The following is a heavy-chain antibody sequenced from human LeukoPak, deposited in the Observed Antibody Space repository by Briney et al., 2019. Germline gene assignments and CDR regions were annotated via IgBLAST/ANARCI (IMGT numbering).Heavy chain of an antibody. Sequence: SVKVSCRTSGGSVSNYIINWVRQAPGQGLEWMGWIIPIFDTTTYAQKFQGRVTITTDESTSTAYMELSRLRSDDTASYFCASVPHYYYESGGYHWGQGNLVSVSS. J-gene: IGHJ4*02. CDR3: ASVPHYYYESGGYH. D-gene: IGHD3-22*01. CDR2: IIPIFDTT. V-gene: IGHV1-69*05. CDR1: GGSVSNYI.